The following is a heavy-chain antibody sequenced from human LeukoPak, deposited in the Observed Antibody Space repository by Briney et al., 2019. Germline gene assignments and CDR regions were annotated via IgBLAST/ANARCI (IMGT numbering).Heavy chain of an antibody. CDR1: GFTFSSYG. CDR3: AKDQGIVGATTFDY. V-gene: IGHV3-30*02. Sequence: PGGSLRLSCAASGFTFSSYGMHWVRQAQGKGRWWGAFIRYDGSNKYYADSVKGRFTISRDNSKNTLYLQMNSLRAEDTAVYYCAKDQGIVGATTFDYWGQGTLVTVSS. J-gene: IGHJ4*02. CDR2: IRYDGSNK. D-gene: IGHD1-26*01.